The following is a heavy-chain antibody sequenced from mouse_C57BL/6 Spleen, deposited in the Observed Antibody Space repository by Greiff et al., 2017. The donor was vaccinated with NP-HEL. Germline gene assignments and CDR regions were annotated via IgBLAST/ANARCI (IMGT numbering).Heavy chain of an antibody. CDR1: GFTFSSYG. CDR2: ISSGGSYT. CDR3: ARHSITTVVARGDYFDY. D-gene: IGHD1-1*01. Sequence: EVKLMESGGDLVKPGGSLKLSCAASGFTFSSYGMSWVRQTPDKRLEWVATISSGGSYTYYPDSVKGRFTLSRDNAKNTLYLQMSSLKSEDTAMYYCARHSITTVVARGDYFDYWGQGTTLTVSS. J-gene: IGHJ2*01. V-gene: IGHV5-6*01.